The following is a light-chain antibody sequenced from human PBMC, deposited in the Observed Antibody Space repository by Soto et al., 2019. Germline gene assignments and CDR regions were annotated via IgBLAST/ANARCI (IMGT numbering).Light chain of an antibody. CDR3: QQYGSSPVT. CDR2: DAS. Sequence: EIVLTQSPGTLSLSPGERATLSCRASQSVSSSTYLAWYQQRPGQAPRLLIYDASSRATGIPDRFSGSGSGTDFTLTIGRLEPEDSAVYYCQQYGSSPVTFGQGTRLEIK. V-gene: IGKV3-20*01. J-gene: IGKJ5*01. CDR1: QSVSSSTY.